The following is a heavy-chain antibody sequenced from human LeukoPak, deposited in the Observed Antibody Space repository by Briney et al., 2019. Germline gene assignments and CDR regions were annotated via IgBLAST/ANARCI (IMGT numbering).Heavy chain of an antibody. J-gene: IGHJ4*02. CDR3: ARHPRLTSPFDY. CDR1: GGSISSYY. D-gene: IGHD3-9*01. V-gene: IGHV4-59*08. Sequence: SETLSLTCTVSGGSISSYYWSWIRQPPGKGLEWIGYIYYSGSTNYNPSLKSRVTISVDTSKNQFSLKLSSVTAADTAMYYCARHPRLTSPFDYWGQGTLVTVSS. CDR2: IYYSGST.